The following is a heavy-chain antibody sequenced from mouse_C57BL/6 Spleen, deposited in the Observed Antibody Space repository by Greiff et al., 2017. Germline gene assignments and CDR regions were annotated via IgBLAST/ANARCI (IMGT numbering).Heavy chain of an antibody. CDR1: GFTFSDYY. CDR3: ARDRGYGSSYYAMDY. CDR2: INYDGSST. V-gene: IGHV5-16*01. Sequence: LVESEGGLVQPGSSMKLSCTASGFTFSDYYMAWVRQVPEKGLEWVANINYDGSSTYYLDSLKSRFIISRDNAKNILYLQMSSLKSEDTATYYCARDRGYGSSYYAMDYWGQGTSVTVSS. J-gene: IGHJ4*01. D-gene: IGHD1-1*01.